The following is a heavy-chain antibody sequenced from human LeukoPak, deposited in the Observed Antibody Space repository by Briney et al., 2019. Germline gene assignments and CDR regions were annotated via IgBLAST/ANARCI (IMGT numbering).Heavy chain of an antibody. J-gene: IGHJ4*02. D-gene: IGHD2-8*01. CDR1: GFTFTDSY. V-gene: IGHV3-72*01. CDR2: PRNKANSYTT. Sequence: GGSLRLSCAASGFTFTDSYMTWVRQAPGKGLEWVGRPRNKANSYTTEYAASVRGRFTISRDDSRNSLYLQMNSLKIEDTAVYYCIRVNNGYAKDFDYWGQGTLVTVSS. CDR3: IRVNNGYAKDFDY.